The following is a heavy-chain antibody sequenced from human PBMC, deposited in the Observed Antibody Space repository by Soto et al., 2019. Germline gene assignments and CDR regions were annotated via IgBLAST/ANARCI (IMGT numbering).Heavy chain of an antibody. V-gene: IGHV3-23*01. Sequence: VVSLRLSCGASCVTCSNYARSWVRQTAGKGLEWVSSIDDSGGRPFYADPVKGRVTVSRDNYRNTVDLQMSSLRVEDTAVYYCAKDQQPLYESRDHFSPFASWGQGTLVTVSS. CDR3: AKDQQPLYESRDHFSPFAS. J-gene: IGHJ5*02. CDR1: CVTCSNYA. CDR2: IDDSGGRP. D-gene: IGHD3-22*01.